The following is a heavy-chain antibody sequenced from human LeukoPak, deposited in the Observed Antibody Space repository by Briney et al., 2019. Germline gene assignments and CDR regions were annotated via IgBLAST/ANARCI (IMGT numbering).Heavy chain of an antibody. CDR2: INSDGSST. D-gene: IGHD7-27*01. V-gene: IGHV3-74*01. Sequence: PGRTLRLSCAASGFTFSSYWTHWVRQTPGEGLWWVSRINSDGSSTSYAASAKGRLPIPRDNAKTTPYLQMNRWRAQDPAFIYWARDNFSLANWGVGDAFDIWGQGTMVTVSS. CDR1: GFTFSSYW. CDR3: ARDNFSLANWGVGDAFDI. J-gene: IGHJ3*02.